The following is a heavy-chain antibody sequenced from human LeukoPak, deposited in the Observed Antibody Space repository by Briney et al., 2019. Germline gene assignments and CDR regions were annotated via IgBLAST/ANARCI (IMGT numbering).Heavy chain of an antibody. CDR2: IGAYNGNT. D-gene: IGHD3-9*01. Sequence: GASVKVSCKASGYTFTSYGISWVRQAPGQGLEWMGWIGAYNGNTNYAQKLQGRVTMTTDTSTSTAYMELRSLRSDDTAVYYCAREDDILTGRNWFDPWGQGTLVTVSS. CDR3: AREDDILTGRNWFDP. V-gene: IGHV1-18*04. J-gene: IGHJ5*02. CDR1: GYTFTSYG.